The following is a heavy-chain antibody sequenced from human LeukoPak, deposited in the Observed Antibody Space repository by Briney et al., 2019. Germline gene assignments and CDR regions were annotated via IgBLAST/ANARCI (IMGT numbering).Heavy chain of an antibody. CDR2: TRGNGATT. D-gene: IGHD5/OR15-5a*01. V-gene: IGHV3-23*01. J-gene: IGHJ4*02. Sequence: PGGSLRLSCAASGITSSSHAMTWVRQAPGKGLEWVAATRGNGATTDYADSVKGRFTISRDNSKSTLYLQMNSLRAEDTAVYYCAKAYHDTGCLIDYWGQGTLVTVSS. CDR1: GITSSSHA. CDR3: AKAYHDTGCLIDY.